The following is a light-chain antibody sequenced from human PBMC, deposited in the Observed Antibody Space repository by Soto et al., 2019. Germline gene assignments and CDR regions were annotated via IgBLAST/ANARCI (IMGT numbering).Light chain of an antibody. CDR1: QSVLHSSNNKNY. Sequence: DIVMTQSPDSLAVSLGEKATINCKSSQSVLHSSNNKNYLAWYQQRPGQPPKLVTNWASTRESGVPDRFSGSGSGTHCSLTISSLQAEDVAVYYCQQFYSPPYTFGQGTTLEIK. V-gene: IGKV4-1*01. CDR2: WAS. CDR3: QQFYSPPYT. J-gene: IGKJ2*01.